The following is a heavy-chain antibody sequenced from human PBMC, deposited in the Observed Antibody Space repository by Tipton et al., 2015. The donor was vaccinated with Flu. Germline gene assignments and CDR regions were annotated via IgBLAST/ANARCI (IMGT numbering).Heavy chain of an antibody. CDR1: GFTFSSYA. CDR2: ISYDGSNK. V-gene: IGHV3-30-3*01. CDR3: ASTRVRFPLPDYEALYYYYGMDV. J-gene: IGHJ6*02. D-gene: IGHD4-17*01. Sequence: AASGFTFSSYAMHWVRQAPGKGLEWVAVISYDGSNKYYADSVKGRFTISRDNSKNTLYLQMNSLRAEDTAVYYCASTRVRFPLPDYEALYYYYGMDVWGQGTTVTVSS.